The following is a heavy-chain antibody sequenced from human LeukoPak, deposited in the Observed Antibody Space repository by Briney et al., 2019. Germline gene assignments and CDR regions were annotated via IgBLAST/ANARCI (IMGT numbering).Heavy chain of an antibody. CDR1: GGSISSYY. Sequence: PSETLSLTCTVSGGSISSYYWSWIRQPAGKGLEWIGRLYTSGSTNYNPSLKSRVTISVDTSKNQFSLKLSSVTAADTAVYYCASTYYYYYMDVWGKGTTVTISS. J-gene: IGHJ6*03. CDR3: ASTYYYYYMDV. CDR2: LYTSGST. V-gene: IGHV4-4*07.